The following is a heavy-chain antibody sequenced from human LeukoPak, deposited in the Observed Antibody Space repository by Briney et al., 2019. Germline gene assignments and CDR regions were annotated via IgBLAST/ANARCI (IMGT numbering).Heavy chain of an antibody. CDR1: GYTSTDYY. Sequence: ASVKVSCKASGYTSTDYYMHWVRQAPGQGLEWMGWINPNSGGTNYAQKFQGRVTMARDTSISTAYMELSRLRSDDTALYYCAAGLYYYDSSGYDYFDCWGQGTLVTVSS. CDR3: AAGLYYYDSSGYDYFDC. CDR2: INPNSGGT. V-gene: IGHV1-2*02. D-gene: IGHD3-22*01. J-gene: IGHJ4*02.